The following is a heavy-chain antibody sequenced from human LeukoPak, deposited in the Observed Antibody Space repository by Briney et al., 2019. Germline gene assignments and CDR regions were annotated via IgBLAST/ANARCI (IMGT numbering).Heavy chain of an antibody. J-gene: IGHJ4*02. CDR3: AKIQQLARNYFDY. Sequence: GGSLRLSCAASGFIFSTYPMSWVRQAPGKGLEWVSAITGSGDSTFYADSVKGRCTISRDNSKNALYLQMNSLRPEDTAVYYCAKIQQLARNYFDYWGQGTLVTVSS. CDR2: ITGSGDST. CDR1: GFIFSTYP. V-gene: IGHV3-23*01. D-gene: IGHD6-13*01.